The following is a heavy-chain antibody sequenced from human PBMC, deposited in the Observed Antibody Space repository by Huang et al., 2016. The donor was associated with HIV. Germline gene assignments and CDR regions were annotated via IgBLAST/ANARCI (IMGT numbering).Heavy chain of an antibody. CDR2: INDSGAT. V-gene: IGHV4-34*01. Sequence: QVHLQQWGAGLLKPSETLTLTCAVSGASFTGNYWTWIRQTPGKGLEWIGEINDSGATIYTPSLESRVTISIDRSKKQCSLRLSSMTAADTAVYYCARQWVLLDYLMGMDVWGQGTTVIVSS. J-gene: IGHJ6*02. CDR3: ARQWVLLDYLMGMDV. D-gene: IGHD3-3*01. CDR1: GASFTGNY.